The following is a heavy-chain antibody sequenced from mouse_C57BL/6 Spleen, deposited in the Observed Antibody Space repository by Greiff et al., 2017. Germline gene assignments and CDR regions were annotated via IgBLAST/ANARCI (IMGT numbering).Heavy chain of an antibody. CDR1: GYTFTSYW. V-gene: IGHV1-61*01. Sequence: QVQLQQPGAELVRPGSSVKLSCKASGYTFTSYWMDWVKQRPGQGLEWIGNIYPSDSETHYNQKFKDKATLTVDKSSSTAYMQLSSLTSEDSAVYSCARSGYYGISFDYWGQGTTLTVSS. CDR3: ARSGYYGISFDY. D-gene: IGHD1-1*01. CDR2: IYPSDSET. J-gene: IGHJ2*01.